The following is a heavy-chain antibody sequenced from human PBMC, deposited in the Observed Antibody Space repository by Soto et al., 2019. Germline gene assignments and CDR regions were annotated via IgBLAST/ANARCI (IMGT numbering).Heavy chain of an antibody. V-gene: IGHV3-48*01. CDR1: GFTFSSYF. J-gene: IGHJ3*02. D-gene: IGHD2-21*01. CDR2: ISSSSRTI. CDR3: ARDRSSVAHGGFDI. Sequence: GGSLRLSCAASGFTFSSYFMNWVRQAPGKGLEWLSFISSSSRTIYYADSVKGRFTISRDNARNSLYLQMNGLRAEDTAVYYCARDRSSVAHGGFDIWDQGTMVTVSS.